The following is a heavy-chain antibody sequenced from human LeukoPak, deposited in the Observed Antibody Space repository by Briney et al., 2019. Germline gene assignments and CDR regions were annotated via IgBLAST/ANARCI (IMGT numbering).Heavy chain of an antibody. Sequence: ASVKVSCKASGYTFTSYGISWVRQAPGQGLEWMGWISAYNGNTNYAQKFQGRVTITADKSTSTAYMELSSLRSEDTAVYYCARAPEAAAGTDWGQGTLVTVSS. D-gene: IGHD6-13*01. CDR1: GYTFTSYG. CDR2: ISAYNGNT. CDR3: ARAPEAAAGTD. V-gene: IGHV1-18*01. J-gene: IGHJ1*01.